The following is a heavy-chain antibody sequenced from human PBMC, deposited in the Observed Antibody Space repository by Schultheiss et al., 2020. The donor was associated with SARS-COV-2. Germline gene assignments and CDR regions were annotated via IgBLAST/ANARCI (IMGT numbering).Heavy chain of an antibody. D-gene: IGHD3-3*01. J-gene: IGHJ3*02. V-gene: IGHV3-21*01. CDR3: ARGVVINIDAFDI. Sequence: GGSLRLSCAASGFTFSSYGMHWVRQAPGKGLEWVSSISSSSSYIYYADSVKGRFTISRDNAKNSLYLQMNSLRAEDTAVYYCARGVVINIDAFDIWGQGTMVTVSS. CDR1: GFTFSSYG. CDR2: ISSSSSYI.